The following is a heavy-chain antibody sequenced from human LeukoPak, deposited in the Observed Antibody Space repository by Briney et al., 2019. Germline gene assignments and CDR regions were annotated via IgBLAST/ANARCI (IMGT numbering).Heavy chain of an antibody. CDR3: ARGEYHDSSGFDY. V-gene: IGHV3-30-3*01. CDR2: ISYDGSNK. D-gene: IGHD3-22*01. CDR1: GFTFNTYA. J-gene: IGHJ4*02. Sequence: GGSLRLSCAASGFTFNTYAMHWVRQAPGKGLEWVAVISYDGSNKYYADSVKGRFTISRDNSKSTLYLQMNSLRAEDTAVYYCARGEYHDSSGFDYWGQGTLVTVSS.